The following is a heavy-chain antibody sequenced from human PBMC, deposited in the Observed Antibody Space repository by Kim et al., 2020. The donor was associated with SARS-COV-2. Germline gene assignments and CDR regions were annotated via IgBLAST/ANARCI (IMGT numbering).Heavy chain of an antibody. V-gene: IGHV1-69*01. J-gene: IGHJ4*02. CDR3: ARGEYPFDY. Sequence: GTANYAPKSEGRGTITATESTSTAYMELSSLRSEDTAVYYCARGEYPFDYWGQGTLVTVSS. CDR2: GTA.